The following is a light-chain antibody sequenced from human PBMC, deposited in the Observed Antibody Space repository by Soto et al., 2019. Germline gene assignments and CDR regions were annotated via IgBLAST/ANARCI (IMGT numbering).Light chain of an antibody. J-gene: IGLJ2*01. CDR2: EGS. CDR1: SSDVGSYNL. Sequence: QSALTQPASVSGSPGQSISISCTGTSSDVGSYNLVSWYQQHPGKAPKLMIYEGSKRPSGLSNRFSGSKSGNTASLTISGLQAEDEADYYCCSYAGSSTWVFGGGTKPTVL. V-gene: IGLV2-23*01. CDR3: CSYAGSSTWV.